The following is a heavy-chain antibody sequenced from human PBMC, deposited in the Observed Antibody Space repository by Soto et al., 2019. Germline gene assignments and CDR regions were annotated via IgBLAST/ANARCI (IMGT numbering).Heavy chain of an antibody. CDR2: IVVGSGNT. V-gene: IGHV1-58*01. Sequence: SVKVSCKASGFTFTSSAVQWVRQARGQRLEWIGWIVVGSGNTNYAQKFQERDTITRDMSTSTAYMELSSLRSEDTAVYYCAADRDCSGGSCYSSSDFDYWGQGTLVTVSS. D-gene: IGHD2-15*01. J-gene: IGHJ4*02. CDR1: GFTFTSSA. CDR3: AADRDCSGGSCYSSSDFDY.